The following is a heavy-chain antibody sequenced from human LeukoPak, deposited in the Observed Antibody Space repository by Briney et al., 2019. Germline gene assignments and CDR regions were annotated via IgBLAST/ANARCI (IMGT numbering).Heavy chain of an antibody. CDR1: GYTFTSYS. V-gene: IGHV1-46*01. CDR3: ARWNYGGPN. D-gene: IGHD4-23*01. CDR2: INPSGGST. J-gene: IGHJ4*02. Sequence: ASVKVSCKASGYTFTSYSIHWVRRAPGQGLEWMGIINPSGGSTNYAQKFQGRVTMTRDTSTNTVYMQPSSLRSEDTAVYYCARWNYGGPNWGQGTLVSVSS.